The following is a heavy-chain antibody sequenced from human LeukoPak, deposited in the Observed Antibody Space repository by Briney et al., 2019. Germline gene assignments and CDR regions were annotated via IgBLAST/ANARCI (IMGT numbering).Heavy chain of an antibody. CDR2: ISAYNGNT. D-gene: IGHD3-22*01. J-gene: IGHJ4*02. CDR1: GYTFTSYG. Sequence: ASVKVSCKASGYTFTSYGISWVRQAPGQGLEWMGWISAYNGNTNYAQKFQGRVTMTTDTSTSTVYMELRSLRSHDTAVYYCARVYNYYDTSGYYLGNYFDYWGRGTLVTVSS. CDR3: ARVYNYYDTSGYYLGNYFDY. V-gene: IGHV1-18*01.